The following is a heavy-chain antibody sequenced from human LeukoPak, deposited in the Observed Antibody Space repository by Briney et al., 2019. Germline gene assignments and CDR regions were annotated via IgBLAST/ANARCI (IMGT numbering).Heavy chain of an antibody. Sequence: SETLSLTCAVYGGSFSGYYWRWSRQPPGKGLEGCVEINHSGSTNYYPSLKSRVTISVDTCKNQFSMKLRSVTAADTAVYYCARGSWFDTWGQGKLVTVSS. J-gene: IGHJ5*02. CDR3: ARGSWFDT. CDR1: GGSFSGYY. V-gene: IGHV4-34*01. CDR2: INHSGST.